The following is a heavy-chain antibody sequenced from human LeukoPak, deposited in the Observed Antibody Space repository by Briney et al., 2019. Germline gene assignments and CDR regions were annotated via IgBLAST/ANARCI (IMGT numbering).Heavy chain of an antibody. Sequence: GGSLRLSCAASGFTFSSYWMSWVRQAPGKGLEWVANIKQDGSEKYYVDSVKGRFTISRDNAKNSLYLQMNSLRAEDTAVYYCARARSSFLHYYYYMDVWGKGTTVTISS. CDR3: ARARSSFLHYYYYMDV. CDR1: GFTFSSYW. V-gene: IGHV3-7*01. J-gene: IGHJ6*03. D-gene: IGHD6-13*01. CDR2: IKQDGSEK.